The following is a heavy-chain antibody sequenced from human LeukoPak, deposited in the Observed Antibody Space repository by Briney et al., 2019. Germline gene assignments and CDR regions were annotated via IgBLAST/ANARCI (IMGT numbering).Heavy chain of an antibody. CDR1: GFTFSSYK. V-gene: IGHV3-48*03. J-gene: IGHJ4*02. CDR3: ARVRRFLEWLSPGDY. Sequence: GGSLRLSCAASGFTFSSYKMNWVRQAPGKGLEWVSYISSSGSTIYYADSVKGRFTISRDNAKNSLYLQMNSLRAEDTAVYYCARVRRFLEWLSPGDYWGQGTLVTVSS. D-gene: IGHD3-3*01. CDR2: ISSSGSTI.